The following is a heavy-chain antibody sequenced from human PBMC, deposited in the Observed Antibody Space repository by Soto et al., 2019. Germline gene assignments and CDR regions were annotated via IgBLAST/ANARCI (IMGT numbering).Heavy chain of an antibody. Sequence: QVQLVQSGAEVKKPGASVKVSCKASGYTFTSYAMHWVRQAPGQRLEWMGWINAGNGNTKYSQKIQGRVTITRDTYASTAYMELSSLRSEDTAVYYCARDGYGDYVFDPWGQGTLVTVSS. CDR2: INAGNGNT. D-gene: IGHD4-17*01. J-gene: IGHJ5*02. V-gene: IGHV1-3*01. CDR3: ARDGYGDYVFDP. CDR1: GYTFTSYA.